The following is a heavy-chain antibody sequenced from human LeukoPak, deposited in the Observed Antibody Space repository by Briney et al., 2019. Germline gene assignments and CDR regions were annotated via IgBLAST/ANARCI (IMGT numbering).Heavy chain of an antibody. D-gene: IGHD1-26*01. Sequence: ASVKVSCKASGYTFTDHPMHWARQAPGQGLEWLGDINPHSSAATYSRHFQGRVTMALDTSTSVASLEVRRLRLNDTAIYYCARGSRVGATFDNWGHGTLVIVSS. CDR2: INPHSSAA. J-gene: IGHJ4*01. CDR3: ARGSRVGATFDN. V-gene: IGHV1-2*07. CDR1: GYTFTDHP.